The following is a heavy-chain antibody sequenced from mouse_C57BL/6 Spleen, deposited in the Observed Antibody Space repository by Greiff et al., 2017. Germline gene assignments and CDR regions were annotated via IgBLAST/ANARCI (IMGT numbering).Heavy chain of an antibody. CDR3: ARDRAVFDY. CDR2: ISDGGSYT. D-gene: IGHD3-3*01. Sequence: EVHLVESGGGLVKPGGSLKLSCAASGFTFSSYAMSWVRQTPEKRLEWVATISDGGSYTYYPDNVKGRFTISRDNAKNNLYLQMSHLKSEDTAMYYCARDRAVFDYWGQGTTLTVSS. CDR1: GFTFSSYA. V-gene: IGHV5-4*01. J-gene: IGHJ2*01.